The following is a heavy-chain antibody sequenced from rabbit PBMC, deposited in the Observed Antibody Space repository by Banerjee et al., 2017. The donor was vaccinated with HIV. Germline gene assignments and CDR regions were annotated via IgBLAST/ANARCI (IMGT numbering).Heavy chain of an antibody. CDR1: GFSFSNIYY. Sequence: QSLEESGGDLVKPGASLTLTCTASGFSFSNIYYMSWVRQAPGKGLEWIGYIDPLFRSTYYATWVNGRFTISSHNAQNTLYLQLNSLTAADTATYFCARGYYSSGWGQFNLWGPGTLVTVS. V-gene: IGHV1S40*01. J-gene: IGHJ4*01. CDR3: ARGYYSSGWGQFNL. CDR2: IDPLFRST. D-gene: IGHD4-1*01.